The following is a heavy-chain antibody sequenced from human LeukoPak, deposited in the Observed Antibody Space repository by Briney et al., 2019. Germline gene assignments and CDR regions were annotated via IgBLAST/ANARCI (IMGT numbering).Heavy chain of an antibody. CDR2: INPNSGGT. D-gene: IGHD2-2*02. CDR3: ARDPFGYCSSTSCYSDY. CDR1: GYTFTGYY. V-gene: IGHV1-2*02. Sequence: ASVKVSCKASGYTFTGYYMHWVRQAPGQGLEWMGWINPNSGGTNYAQKFQGRVTMTRDTSISTAYMELSRLRSDDTAVHYCARDPFGYCSSTSCYSDYWGQGTLVTVSS. J-gene: IGHJ4*02.